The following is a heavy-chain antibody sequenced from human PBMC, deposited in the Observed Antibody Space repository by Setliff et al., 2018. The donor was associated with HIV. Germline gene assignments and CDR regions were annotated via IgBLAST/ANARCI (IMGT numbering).Heavy chain of an antibody. Sequence: ASVKVSCKASGFTFTSSAVQWVRQARGQRLEWIGWIVVGSGNTNYAQKFQERVTITRDMSTSTAHMELSSLRSEDTAVYYCAAGVPPYDYVWGSYRYVFDYWGQGTLVTVSS. CDR2: IVVGSGNT. D-gene: IGHD3-16*02. CDR3: AAGVPPYDYVWGSYRYVFDY. CDR1: GFTFTSSA. V-gene: IGHV1-58*01. J-gene: IGHJ4*02.